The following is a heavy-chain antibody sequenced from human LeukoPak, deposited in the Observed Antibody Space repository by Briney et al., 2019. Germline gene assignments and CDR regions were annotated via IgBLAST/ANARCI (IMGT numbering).Heavy chain of an antibody. CDR2: INPTGGQT. Sequence: AASVKVSCKASSYTFRNYYLQWIRQAPGQGLEWMGRINPTGGQTTYSPRFKGRVVMPRDTSTSTVFMELPSLRSDDTAIYYCANYGTAREFAYWGQGTLVTVSP. V-gene: IGHV1-46*01. D-gene: IGHD3-16*01. J-gene: IGHJ4*02. CDR3: ANYGTAREFAY. CDR1: SYTFRNYY.